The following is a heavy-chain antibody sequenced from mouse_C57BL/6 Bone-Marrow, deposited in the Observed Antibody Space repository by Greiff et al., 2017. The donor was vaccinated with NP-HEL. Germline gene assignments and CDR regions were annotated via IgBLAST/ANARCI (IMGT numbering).Heavy chain of an antibody. Sequence: VQLQQSGAELVRPGTSVKLSCKASGYTFTSYWMHWVKQRPGQGLEWIGVIDPSDSYTNYNQKFKGKATLTVDTSSSTAYMQLSSLTSEDSAVYYCARSANWDDFDYWGQGTTLTVSS. D-gene: IGHD4-1*01. V-gene: IGHV1-59*01. CDR3: ARSANWDDFDY. CDR2: IDPSDSYT. J-gene: IGHJ2*01. CDR1: GYTFTSYW.